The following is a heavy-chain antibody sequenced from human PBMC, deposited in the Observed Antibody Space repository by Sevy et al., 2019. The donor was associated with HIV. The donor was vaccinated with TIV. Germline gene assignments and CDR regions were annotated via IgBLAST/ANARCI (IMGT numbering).Heavy chain of an antibody. CDR1: GGSISSYY. D-gene: IGHD3-22*01. CDR2: IYYSGST. J-gene: IGHJ5*02. V-gene: IGHV4-59*01. Sequence: SDTLSLTCTVSGGSISSYYWSWIRQPPGKGLEWIGYIYYSGSTNYNPSLKSRVTISVDTSKNQFSLKLSSVTAADTAVYYCARENGDSSGYHNNWFDPWGQGTLVTVSS. CDR3: ARENGDSSGYHNNWFDP.